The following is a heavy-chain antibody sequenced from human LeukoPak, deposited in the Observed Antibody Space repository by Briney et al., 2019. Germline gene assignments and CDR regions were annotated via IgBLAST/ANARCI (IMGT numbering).Heavy chain of an antibody. CDR1: GFTFSSYG. J-gene: IGHJ4*02. Sequence: GGSLRLSCAASGFTFSSYGMHWVRQAPGKVLEWVAVISYDGSNKYYADSVKGRFTISRDNSKNTLYLQMNSLRAEDTAVYYCAKGSDSSSWYTHFDYWGQGTLVTVSS. D-gene: IGHD6-13*01. CDR3: AKGSDSSSWYTHFDY. V-gene: IGHV3-30*18. CDR2: ISYDGSNK.